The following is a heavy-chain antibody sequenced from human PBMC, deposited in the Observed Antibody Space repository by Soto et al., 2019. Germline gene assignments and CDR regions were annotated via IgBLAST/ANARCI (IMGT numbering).Heavy chain of an antibody. CDR1: GGTFSSYA. CDR3: ARNARAAAEDYYYGMDG. J-gene: IGHJ6*02. D-gene: IGHD6-13*01. Sequence: QVQLVQSGAEVKKPGSSVKVSCKASGGTFSSYAISWVRQAPGQGLEWMGGIIPIFGTANYAQKFQGRVTITADESTSTAYMELSRLRSEDTAVYYCARNARAAAEDYYYGMDGWGQGTTVTVSS. V-gene: IGHV1-69*01. CDR2: IIPIFGTA.